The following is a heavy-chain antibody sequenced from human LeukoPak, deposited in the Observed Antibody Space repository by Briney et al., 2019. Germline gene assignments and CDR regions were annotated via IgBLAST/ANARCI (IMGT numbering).Heavy chain of an antibody. V-gene: IGHV1-46*01. D-gene: IGHD3-22*01. J-gene: IGHJ3*02. CDR3: ARGPSSYYYDSGGYYGAFDI. CDR1: GYTFTSYY. Sequence: ASVKVSCKASGYTFTSYYMHWVRQAPGQGLEWMGIINPSGGSTSYAQKFQGRVTMTRDTSTSTVYMELSSLRSEDTAVYYCARGPSSYYYDSGGYYGAFDIWGQGTMVTVSS. CDR2: INPSGGST.